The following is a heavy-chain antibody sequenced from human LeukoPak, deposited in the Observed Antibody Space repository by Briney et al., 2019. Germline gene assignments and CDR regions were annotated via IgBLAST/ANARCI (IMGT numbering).Heavy chain of an antibody. D-gene: IGHD6-13*01. CDR1: GFTFSSYS. V-gene: IGHV3-21*01. CDR3: ARVYSSSWYYFDY. J-gene: IGHJ4*02. Sequence: GGSLRLSCAASGFTFSSYSMNWVRQAPGKGLEWVSSISSSSSYIYYADSVKGRFTISRDNAKNSLYLQMNSLRAEDTAVYYCARVYSSSWYYFDYWGQGTLVTVSP. CDR2: ISSSSSYI.